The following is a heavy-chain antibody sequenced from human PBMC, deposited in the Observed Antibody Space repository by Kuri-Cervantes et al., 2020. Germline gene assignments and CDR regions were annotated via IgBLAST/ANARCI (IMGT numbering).Heavy chain of an antibody. CDR1: GGTFSSYA. Sequence: SVKVSCKASGGTFSSYAISWVRQAPGQGLEWMGGIIPIFGTANYAQKFQGRVTITADESTSTAYMELSSLRSEDTAVYYCASPTTVTNAALLGYRGQGTLVTVSS. CDR3: ASPTTVTNAALLGY. D-gene: IGHD4-17*01. CDR2: IIPIFGTA. J-gene: IGHJ4*02. V-gene: IGHV1-69*13.